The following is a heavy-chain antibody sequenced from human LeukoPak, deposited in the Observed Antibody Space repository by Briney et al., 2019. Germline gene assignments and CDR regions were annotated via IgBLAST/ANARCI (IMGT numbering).Heavy chain of an antibody. J-gene: IGHJ2*01. V-gene: IGHV1-69*05. D-gene: IGHD6-13*01. CDR2: IIPIFGTA. Sequence: VASVKVSCKASGGTFSSYAISWVRQAPGQGLECMGGIIPIFGTANYAQKFQGRVTITTDESTSTAYMELSSLRSEDTAVYYCASPGIAAAFASWYFDLWGRGTLVTVSS. CDR1: GGTFSSYA. CDR3: ASPGIAAAFASWYFDL.